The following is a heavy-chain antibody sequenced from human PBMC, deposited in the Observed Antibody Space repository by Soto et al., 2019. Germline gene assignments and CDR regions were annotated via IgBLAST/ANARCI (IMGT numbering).Heavy chain of an antibody. J-gene: IGHJ4*01. CDR1: GYSFTSND. Sequence: ASVKVSCKASGYSFTSNDINWVRQATGQGLEWMGWMNPNSDNTGYAQKFQGRLTMTRSTSTNTAYMELNSLTSEDTAVYFCARLKRAYSFGSILDFWGRGTLVTVSS. CDR2: MNPNSDNT. D-gene: IGHD5-18*01. CDR3: ARLKRAYSFGSILDF. V-gene: IGHV1-8*01.